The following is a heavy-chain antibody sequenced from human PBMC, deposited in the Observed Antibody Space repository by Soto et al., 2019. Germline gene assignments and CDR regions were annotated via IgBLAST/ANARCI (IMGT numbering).Heavy chain of an antibody. CDR2: RYQREST. CDR3: VRKLLFYDSDSFYWDDAYDI. J-gene: IGHJ3*02. CDR1: GGYLSSSAYS. D-gene: IGHD3-22*01. V-gene: IGHV4-30-2*01. Sequence: PSDTPSLTCAVSGGYLSSSAYSRSWFRQPPGKGLEWIGIRYQRESTYYNPSLATRVTMSLARPKNQFALKLSTVTAADTDVYFCVRKLLFYDSDSFYWDDAYDIWGPGRMVT.